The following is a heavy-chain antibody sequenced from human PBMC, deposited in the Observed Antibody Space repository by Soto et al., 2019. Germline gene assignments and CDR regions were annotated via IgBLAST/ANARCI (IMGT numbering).Heavy chain of an antibody. CDR3: ARPERCSGGSCYSSTDAFDI. J-gene: IGHJ3*02. V-gene: IGHV5-51*01. CDR2: IYPGDSDT. Sequence: GESLKISCKGSGYSFTSYWIGWVRQMPGKGLEWMGIIYPGDSDTRYSPSFQGQVTISAGKSISTAYLQWSSLKASDTAMYYCARPERCSGGSCYSSTDAFDIWGQGTMVTVSS. CDR1: GYSFTSYW. D-gene: IGHD2-15*01.